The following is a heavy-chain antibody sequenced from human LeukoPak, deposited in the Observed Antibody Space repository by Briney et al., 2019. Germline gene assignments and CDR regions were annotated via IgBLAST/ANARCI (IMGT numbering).Heavy chain of an antibody. Sequence: PGRSLRLSCAASGFTFSSYGMPWVRQAPGKGLEWVAVISYDGSNKYYADSVKGRFTISRDNSKNTLYLQMNSLRAEDTAVYYCATIPGCYSSGPAGYFQHWGQGTLVSVPS. V-gene: IGHV3-30*03. CDR2: ISYDGSNK. D-gene: IGHD6-19*01. CDR1: GFTFSSYG. CDR3: ATIPGCYSSGPAGYFQH. J-gene: IGHJ1*01.